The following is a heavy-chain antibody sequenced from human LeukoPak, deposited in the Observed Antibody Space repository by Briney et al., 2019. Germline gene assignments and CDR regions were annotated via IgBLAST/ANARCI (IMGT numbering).Heavy chain of an antibody. CDR2: INTNTGNP. J-gene: IGHJ6*02. CDR3: ARIDVRYCSSTSCPYYYYYYGMDV. CDR1: GYTFTSYA. Sequence: GASVKVSCKASGYTFTSYAMKWVRQAPGQGLEWMGWINTNTGNPTYAQGFTGRFVFSLDTSVSTAYPQISSLKAEDTAVYYCARIDVRYCSSTSCPYYYYYYGMDVWGQGTTVTVSS. V-gene: IGHV7-4-1*02. D-gene: IGHD2-2*01.